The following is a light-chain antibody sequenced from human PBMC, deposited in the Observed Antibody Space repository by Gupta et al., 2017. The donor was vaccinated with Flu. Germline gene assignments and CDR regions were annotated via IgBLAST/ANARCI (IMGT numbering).Light chain of an antibody. J-gene: IGKJ1*01. Sequence: EIVLTQSPATLSLSPGESATLSCRASQSVSSSYLAWYQQKPGQAPRLLIYGASSRATGIPDRFSGSGSGTDFTLTISRREPEDFAVYYCQQYGSSPPWTFGQGTKVEIK. CDR1: QSVSSSY. CDR2: GAS. CDR3: QQYGSSPPWT. V-gene: IGKV3-20*01.